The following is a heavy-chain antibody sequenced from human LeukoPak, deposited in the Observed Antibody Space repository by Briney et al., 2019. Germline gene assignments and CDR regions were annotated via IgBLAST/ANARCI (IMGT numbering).Heavy chain of an antibody. V-gene: IGHV3-23*01. Sequence: GGSLSLSRAASELTFSTYAMTWVRQAPGTGLEGVSTISDGGGITYYADSVEGRFTISRDNSKSTLYLQMNSLRGEDTALYYCARGGDDDAFGIWGQETMVTVSS. CDR1: ELTFSTYA. CDR3: ARGGDDDAFGI. J-gene: IGHJ3*02. D-gene: IGHD6-6*01. CDR2: ISDGGGIT.